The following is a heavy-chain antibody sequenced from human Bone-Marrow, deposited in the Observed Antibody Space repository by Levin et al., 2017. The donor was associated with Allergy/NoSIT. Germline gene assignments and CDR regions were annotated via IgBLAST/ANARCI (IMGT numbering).Heavy chain of an antibody. CDR1: GGSISSGDYY. D-gene: IGHD3-22*01. J-gene: IGHJ6*02. V-gene: IGHV4-30-4*01. CDR3: ARGPPYYYDSSGYYHPAYYYGMDV. CDR2: IYYSGST. Sequence: SETLSLTCTVSGGSISSGDYYWSWIRQPPGKGLEWIGYIYYSGSTYYNPSLKSRVTISVDTSKNQFSLKLSSVTAADTAVYYCARGPPYYYDSSGYYHPAYYYGMDVWGQGTTVTVSS.